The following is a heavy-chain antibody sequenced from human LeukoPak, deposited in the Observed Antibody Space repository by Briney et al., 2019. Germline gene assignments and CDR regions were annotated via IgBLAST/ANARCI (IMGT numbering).Heavy chain of an antibody. Sequence: PGGSLRLSFADSEFSFSRYSMNWVRQAPGKGLEWVSYISSGSSTIYYADSVKGRFTISRDNAKNSLYLQMNTLRAEDTAVYYCARGTILGGSPVVLDWGQGTLVTVSS. D-gene: IGHD1-26*01. V-gene: IGHV3-48*04. CDR3: ARGTILGGSPVVLD. CDR2: ISSGSSTI. J-gene: IGHJ4*02. CDR1: EFSFSRYS.